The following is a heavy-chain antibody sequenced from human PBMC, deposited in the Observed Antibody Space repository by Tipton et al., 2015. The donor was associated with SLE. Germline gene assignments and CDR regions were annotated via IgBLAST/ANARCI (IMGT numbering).Heavy chain of an antibody. V-gene: IGHV1-46*01. Sequence: QSGPEVKKPGASVKVSCKASGNAFSGNYIHWVRQAPGQGLEWMGIVDPSSGSASYAQKFQGRVAMTRDTSARSVYMELSSLRPDDTAVYYCARYGWYGLYYFDYWGQGTLVTVSS. D-gene: IGHD6-19*01. CDR2: VDPSSGSA. CDR3: ARYGWYGLYYFDY. CDR1: GNAFSGNY. J-gene: IGHJ4*02.